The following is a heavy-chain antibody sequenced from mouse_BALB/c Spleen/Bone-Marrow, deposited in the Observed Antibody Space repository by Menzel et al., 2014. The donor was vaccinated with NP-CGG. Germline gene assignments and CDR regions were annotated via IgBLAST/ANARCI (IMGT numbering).Heavy chain of an antibody. CDR3: TRTGALITHYYAMDY. CDR2: ISSGSSTI. CDR1: GFTFSSFG. V-gene: IGHV5-17*02. J-gene: IGHJ4*01. D-gene: IGHD2-4*01. Sequence: EVKLVESGGGLVQPGGSRKLSCAASGFTFSSFGMHWVRQAPEKGLEWVAYISSGSSTIYYADTVKGRFTISRDNPKNTLFLQMTSLRSEDTAMYYCTRTGALITHYYAMDYWGQGTSVTVSS.